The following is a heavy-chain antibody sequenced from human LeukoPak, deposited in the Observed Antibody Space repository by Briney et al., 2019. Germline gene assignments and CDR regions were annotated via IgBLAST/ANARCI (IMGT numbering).Heavy chain of an antibody. V-gene: IGHV3-48*03. CDR2: ISSCGGTI. D-gene: IGHD6-19*01. CDR3: ARDTGSDTSGWSGIYYGMDV. CDR1: GFTFSSYE. Sequence: GGSLRLSCAASGFTFSSYEMDWVRQAPGKGLEWVSYISSCGGTIFYADSVKGRFTISRDNAKNSLYLQMNSLSAEDTAVYYCARDTGSDTSGWSGIYYGMDVWGQGTTVTVSS. J-gene: IGHJ6*02.